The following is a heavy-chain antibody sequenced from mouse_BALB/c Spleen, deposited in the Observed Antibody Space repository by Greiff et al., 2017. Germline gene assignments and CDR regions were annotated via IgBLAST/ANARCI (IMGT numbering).Heavy chain of an antibody. V-gene: IGHV1-82*01. CDR3: ARDDYGTWFAY. D-gene: IGHD2-4*01. J-gene: IGHJ3*01. Sequence: QVQLQQSGPELVKPGASVKISCKASGYAFSSSWMNWVKQRPGQGLEWIGRIYPGDGDTNYNGKFKGKATLTADKSSSTAYMQLSSLTSVDSAVYFCARDDYGTWFAYWGQGTLVTVSA. CDR1: GYAFSSSW. CDR2: IYPGDGDT.